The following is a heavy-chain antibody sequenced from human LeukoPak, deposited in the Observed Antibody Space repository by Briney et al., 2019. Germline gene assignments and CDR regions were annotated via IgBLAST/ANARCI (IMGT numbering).Heavy chain of an antibody. CDR3: ARHPGLAAAGLYYFDY. D-gene: IGHD6-13*01. V-gene: IGHV4-59*08. CDR1: GSSISSYY. CDR2: IYYSGST. J-gene: IGHJ4*02. Sequence: SETLSLTCTVSGSSISSYYWSWIRQPPGKGLEWIGYIYYSGSTNYNPSLKSRVTISVDTSKNQFSLKLSSVTAADTAVYYCARHPGLAAAGLYYFDYWGQGTLVTVSS.